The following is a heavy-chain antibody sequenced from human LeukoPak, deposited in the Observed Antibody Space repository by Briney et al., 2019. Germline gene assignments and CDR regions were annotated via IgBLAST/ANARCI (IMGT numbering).Heavy chain of an antibody. CDR2: IDYSGSN. CDR3: ARHVRDIVVVVAVQNFDY. V-gene: IGHV4-39*01. J-gene: IGHJ4*02. D-gene: IGHD2-15*01. Sequence: PSATLSLTCTVSGASISSSSYDWGWLRQPPGKGLEWIGRIDYSGSNYYNPSLKSRVTISVDTSKNQCSLKLSSLTATDTAVYYCARHVRDIVVVVAVQNFDYWGQGTLVTVSS. CDR1: GASISSSSYD.